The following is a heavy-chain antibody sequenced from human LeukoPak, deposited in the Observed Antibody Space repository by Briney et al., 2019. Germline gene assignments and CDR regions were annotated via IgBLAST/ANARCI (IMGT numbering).Heavy chain of an antibody. J-gene: IGHJ5*02. D-gene: IGHD3-22*01. CDR3: ARYASISGSRWLDP. CDR1: GFTFSSYW. V-gene: IGHV3-7*01. Sequence: QPGGSLRLSCAASGFTFSSYWMSWVRQAPGKGLEWVAHIKQEGSEKYYVDSVKGRFIISRDNAKNSLCLQMNSLRGEDTAVYYCARYASISGSRWLDPWGQGTLVTVSS. CDR2: IKQEGSEK.